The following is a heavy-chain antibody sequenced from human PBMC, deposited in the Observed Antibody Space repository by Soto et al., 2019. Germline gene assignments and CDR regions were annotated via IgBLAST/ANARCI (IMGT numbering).Heavy chain of an antibody. J-gene: IGHJ4*02. CDR2: IYYSGST. Sequence: TLSLTSTVSGGTISSGGYYWSWIRQHPGKGLEWIGYIYYSGSTYYNPSLKSRVTISVDTSKNQFSLKLSSVTAADTAVYYCARSPPKRGMIVVKWGQGTLVTVSS. CDR3: ARSPPKRGMIVVK. V-gene: IGHV4-31*03. CDR1: GGTISSGGYY. D-gene: IGHD3-22*01.